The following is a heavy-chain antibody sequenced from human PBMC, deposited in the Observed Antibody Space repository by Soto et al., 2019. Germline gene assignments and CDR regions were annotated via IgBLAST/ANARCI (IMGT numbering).Heavy chain of an antibody. Sequence: GESLKISCKGSGYSFTSYWIGWVRQMPGKGLEWMGIIYPGDSDTRYIPSFQGQVTISADKSISTAYLQWSSLKASDTAMYYCARLTGRSSSWANWFDPWGQGTLVTVSS. J-gene: IGHJ5*02. D-gene: IGHD6-13*01. CDR3: ARLTGRSSSWANWFDP. CDR1: GYSFTSYW. V-gene: IGHV5-51*01. CDR2: IYPGDSDT.